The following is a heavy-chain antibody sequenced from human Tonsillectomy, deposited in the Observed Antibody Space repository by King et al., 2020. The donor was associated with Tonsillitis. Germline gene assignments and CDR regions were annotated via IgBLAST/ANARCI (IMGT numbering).Heavy chain of an antibody. J-gene: IGHJ6*02. V-gene: IGHV4-39*01. D-gene: IGHD2-15*01. CDR1: CGSISSSSYY. CDR2: IYYRGST. Sequence: LQLQESGPGLVKPSETLSLTCTVSCGSISSSSYYWGWIRQPPGKGLEWIGSIYYRGSTYYNPSLKSRVTISVDTSKNQFSLKLSSVTAADTAVYYCASGPGYCSGGSCYYYYGMDVWGQGTTVTVSS. CDR3: ASGPGYCSGGSCYYYYGMDV.